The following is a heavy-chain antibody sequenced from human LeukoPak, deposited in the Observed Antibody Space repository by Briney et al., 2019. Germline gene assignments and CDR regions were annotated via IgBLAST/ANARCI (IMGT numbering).Heavy chain of an antibody. CDR2: IGTSGSAI. V-gene: IGHV3-11*01. CDR3: ATFVETTTVFDN. Sequence: PGGSLRLSCTASGLTFSDYYMSWIRQAPGKGLELVSYIGTSGSAIHFPDSVKGRFIISRDNAKNSLYLQMNSLRAEDTAEYYCATFVETTTVFDNWGQGTLVTVSS. D-gene: IGHD5-18*01. CDR1: GLTFSDYY. J-gene: IGHJ4*02.